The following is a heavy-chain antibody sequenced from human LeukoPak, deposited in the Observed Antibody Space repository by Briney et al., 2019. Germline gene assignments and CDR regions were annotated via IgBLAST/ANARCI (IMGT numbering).Heavy chain of an antibody. CDR2: ISAYNGNT. J-gene: IGHJ6*03. Sequence: ASVKVSCKASGYTFTGYYMHWVRQAPGQGLEWMGWISAYNGNTNYAQKLQGRVTMTTDTSTSTAYMELRSLRSDDTAVYYCARVLEFTNYYYYYYMDVWGKGTTVTISS. CDR1: GYTFTGYY. CDR3: ARVLEFTNYYYYYYMDV. D-gene: IGHD3-3*02. V-gene: IGHV1-18*04.